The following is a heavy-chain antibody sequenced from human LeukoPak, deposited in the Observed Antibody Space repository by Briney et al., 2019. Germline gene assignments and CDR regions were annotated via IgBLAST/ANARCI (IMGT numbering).Heavy chain of an antibody. J-gene: IGHJ4*01. CDR3: ARGSGNLLFDY. Sequence: SETLSLTCTVSGGSISSSSYYWGWTRQPPGKGLEGIGSIYYSGSTYYNPSLKSRVTISVDTSKNQFSLKLSSVTAADTAVYDCARGSGNLLFDYWGQRTLVTVPS. V-gene: IGHV4-39*07. D-gene: IGHD3-10*01. CDR1: GGSISSSSYY. CDR2: IYYSGST.